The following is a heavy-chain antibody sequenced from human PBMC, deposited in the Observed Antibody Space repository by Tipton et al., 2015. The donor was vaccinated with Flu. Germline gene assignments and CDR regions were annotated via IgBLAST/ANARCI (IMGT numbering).Heavy chain of an antibody. D-gene: IGHD3-22*01. J-gene: IGHJ3*01. Sequence: TLSLTCTVSGGSISSYYWTWVRQPPGKGLEWIGYIYYSGSTNFNPSLKSRLTMSVDTSKNQFSLNLSSVTAADTALYFCARDERSGSGYGLRLWGQRTMVTVSS. CDR3: ARDERSGSGYGLRL. V-gene: IGHV4-59*01. CDR2: IYYSGST. CDR1: GGSISSYY.